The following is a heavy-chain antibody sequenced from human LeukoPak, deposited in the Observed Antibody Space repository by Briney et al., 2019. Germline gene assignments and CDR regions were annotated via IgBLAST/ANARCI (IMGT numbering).Heavy chain of an antibody. CDR3: ARGEVHDAFDI. CDR2: IYYSGST. D-gene: IGHD1-1*01. V-gene: IGHV4-31*03. CDR1: GGSISSGGYY. Sequence: SETLSLTCTVSGGSISSGGYYWSWIRQHPGKGLEWIGYIYYSGSTYYNPSLKSRVTISVDTSKNQFSLKLSSVTAADTAVYYCARGEVHDAFDIWGQGTMVTVSS. J-gene: IGHJ3*02.